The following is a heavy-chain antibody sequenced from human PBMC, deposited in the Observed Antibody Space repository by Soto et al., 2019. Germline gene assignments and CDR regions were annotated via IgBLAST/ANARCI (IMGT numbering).Heavy chain of an antibody. CDR2: ISGSGGST. D-gene: IGHD2-21*02. CDR1: GFTFSSYA. V-gene: IGHV3-23*01. CDR3: AKDRPSAHIVVVTAIPDAFDI. J-gene: IGHJ3*02. Sequence: PGGSLRLSCAASGFTFSSYAMSWVRQAPGKGLEWVSAISGSGGSTYYADSVKGRFTISRDNSKNTLYLQMNSLRAEDTAVYYCAKDRPSAHIVVVTAIPDAFDIWGQGTMVTVSS.